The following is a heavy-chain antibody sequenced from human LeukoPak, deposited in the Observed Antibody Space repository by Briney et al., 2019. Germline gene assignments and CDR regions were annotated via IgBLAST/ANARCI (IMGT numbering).Heavy chain of an antibody. CDR3: AKELRGYWYLGL. CDR2: FNNDGSII. CDR1: GFTLSNYW. V-gene: IGHV3-74*01. J-gene: IGHJ2*01. Sequence: GGSLRLSCTASGFTLSNYWMHWVRQAPGKGLVWVSRFNNDGSIITYADSVKGRFTISRDNAKNTLYLQMNSLRAEDTAVDYCAKELRGYWYLGLWGRGTLVPVSS.